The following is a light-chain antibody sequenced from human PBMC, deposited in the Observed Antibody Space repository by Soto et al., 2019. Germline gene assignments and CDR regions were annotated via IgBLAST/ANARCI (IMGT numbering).Light chain of an antibody. Sequence: QSALTQPASVSGSPGQSITISCTGTSSDVGGYTYVSWYQQHPGKAPKLMIYEVSNRPSGVSNRFSGSKSGNTASLTISGLQAEDEADYYCSSYTSSSTRVFGGGTKLTV. CDR1: SSDVGGYTY. CDR3: SSYTSSSTRV. J-gene: IGLJ3*02. CDR2: EVS. V-gene: IGLV2-14*01.